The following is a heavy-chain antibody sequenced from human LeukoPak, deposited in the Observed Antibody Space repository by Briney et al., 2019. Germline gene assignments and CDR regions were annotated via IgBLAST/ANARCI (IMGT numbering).Heavy chain of an antibody. D-gene: IGHD3-22*01. CDR2: IYYSGST. V-gene: IGHV4-59*01. CDR1: GGSFSGYS. J-gene: IGHJ4*02. Sequence: SETLSLTCAVYGGSFSGYSWSWIRQPPGKGLEWVGYIYYSGSTNYNPSLMSRLTISVDTSKNQVSLKLSSVTAADTAMYYCARVHYDSNAYYFAYWGQGTLVTVSS. CDR3: ARVHYDSNAYYFAY.